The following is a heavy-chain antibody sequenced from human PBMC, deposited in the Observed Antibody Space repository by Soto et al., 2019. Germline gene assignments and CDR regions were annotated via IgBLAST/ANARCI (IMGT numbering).Heavy chain of an antibody. Sequence: GGSLRLSCAASGFTFSNAWMNWVRQAPGKGLEWVGRIKSKTDGGTTDYAAPVKGRFTISRDDSKNTLYLQMNSLKTEVTAVYYCISYLYSSGRARDYYYYYGMDVWGQGTTVTVSS. D-gene: IGHD6-19*01. J-gene: IGHJ6*02. CDR1: GFTFSNAW. CDR2: IKSKTDGGTT. V-gene: IGHV3-15*07. CDR3: ISYLYSSGRARDYYYYYGMDV.